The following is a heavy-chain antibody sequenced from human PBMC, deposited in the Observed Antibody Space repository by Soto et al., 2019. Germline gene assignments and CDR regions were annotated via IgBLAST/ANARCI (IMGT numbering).Heavy chain of an antibody. CDR1: GFTFSGYA. J-gene: IGHJ4*02. V-gene: IGHV3-23*01. D-gene: IGHD1-7*01. Sequence: PGGSLRLSCTASGFTFSGYAMSWVRQAPGKGLEWVSIISGGDGVTYYTDSVKGRFTISRDNSKNTLSLQMNSLRAEDTAVYYCAKLTPKLEVRSGYFDSWGQGTLVTVSS. CDR3: AKLTPKLEVRSGYFDS. CDR2: ISGGDGVT.